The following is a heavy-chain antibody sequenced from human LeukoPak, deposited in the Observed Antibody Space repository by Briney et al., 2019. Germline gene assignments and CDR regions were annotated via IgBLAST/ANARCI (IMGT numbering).Heavy chain of an antibody. CDR1: GGSISWTSYY. D-gene: IGHD5-24*01. Sequence: SETLSLTCTVSGGSISWTSYYWGWIRQPPGKGQELIGSFYYNGSTYYSPSLKSRATISAETSKNQFSLKLSSVTAADTAVFYCARHGMATIINWGQGTLVTVSS. CDR3: ARHGMATIIN. CDR2: FYYNGST. V-gene: IGHV4-39*01. J-gene: IGHJ4*02.